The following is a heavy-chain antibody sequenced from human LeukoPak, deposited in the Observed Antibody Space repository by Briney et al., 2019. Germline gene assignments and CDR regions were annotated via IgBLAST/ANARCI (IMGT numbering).Heavy chain of an antibody. J-gene: IGHJ6*04. D-gene: IGHD3-10*01. CDR3: ARASRGYYYYGMDV. CDR2: IYHSGST. V-gene: IGHV4-30-2*01. Sequence: SETLSLTCAVSGSSMSSGGYSWSWIRQPPGKGLEWIGYIYHSGSTYYNPSLKSRVTISVDRSKNQFSLKLSSVTAADTAVYYCARASRGYYYYGMDVWGKGPTVTVSS. CDR1: GSSMSSGGYS.